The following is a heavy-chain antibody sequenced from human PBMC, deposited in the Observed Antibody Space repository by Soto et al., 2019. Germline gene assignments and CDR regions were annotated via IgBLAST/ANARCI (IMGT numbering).Heavy chain of an antibody. V-gene: IGHV1-69*01. D-gene: IGHD2-15*01. CDR1: GGTFSSYA. Sequence: QVQLVQSGAEVKKPGSSVTVSCKASGGTFSSYAISWVRQAPGQGLEWMGGIIPISGTANYAQKFQGRVTITADESTSTAYMELSSLRSEDTAVYYCARGGPIVVVVAAIDEYFQHWGKGTLVTVSS. CDR2: IIPISGTA. J-gene: IGHJ1*01. CDR3: ARGGPIVVVVAAIDEYFQH.